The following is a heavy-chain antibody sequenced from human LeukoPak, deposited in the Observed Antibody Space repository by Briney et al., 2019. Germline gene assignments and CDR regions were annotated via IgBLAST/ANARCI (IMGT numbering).Heavy chain of an antibody. V-gene: IGHV4-59*01. J-gene: IGHJ4*02. Sequence: SETLSLTRTVSGGSISSYYWSWIRQPPGKGLEWIGYIYYSGSTNYNPSLKSRVTISVDTSKNQFSLKLSSVTAADTAVYYCARDRGRYFDYWGQGTLVTVSS. CDR2: IYYSGST. CDR1: GGSISSYY. CDR3: ARDRGRYFDY. D-gene: IGHD3-10*01.